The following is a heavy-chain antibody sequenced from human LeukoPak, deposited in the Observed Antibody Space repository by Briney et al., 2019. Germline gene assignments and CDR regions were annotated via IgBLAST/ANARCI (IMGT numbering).Heavy chain of an antibody. CDR3: ARETITMIDLY. D-gene: IGHD3-22*01. J-gene: IGHJ4*02. CDR1: GGSISSGDYY. V-gene: IGHV4-30-4*01. CDR2: IYYSGST. Sequence: SQTLSLTCTVSGGSISSGDYYWSWIRQPPGKGLEWIGYIYYSGSTYYNPSLKSRVTISVYTSKNQFSLKLSSVPAADTAVYYCARETITMIDLYWGQGTLVTVSS.